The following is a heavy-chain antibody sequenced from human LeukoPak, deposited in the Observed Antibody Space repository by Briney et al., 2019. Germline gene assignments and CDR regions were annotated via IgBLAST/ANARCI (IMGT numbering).Heavy chain of an antibody. CDR2: IYYSGST. Sequence: TPSETLSLTCTVSGGSISSSSYYWGWIRQPPGKGLEWIGSIYYSGSTYYNPSLKSRVTISVDTSKNQFSLKLSSVTAADTAVYYCARRPREAFNWGKAPFDYWGQGTLVTVSS. D-gene: IGHD7-27*01. CDR1: GGSISSSSYY. J-gene: IGHJ4*02. CDR3: ARRPREAFNWGKAPFDY. V-gene: IGHV4-39*01.